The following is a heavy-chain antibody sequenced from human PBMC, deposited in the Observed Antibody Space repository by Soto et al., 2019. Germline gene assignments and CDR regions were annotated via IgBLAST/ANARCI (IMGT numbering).Heavy chain of an antibody. J-gene: IGHJ4*02. V-gene: IGHV1-18*01. CDR2: ISGYNGNS. Sequence: QVHLVQSGAEVKKPGASVKVSCKTSGYTFSNFGISWVRQAPGQGFEWLGWISGYNGNSKYAQKFQGRVTMTTDTSTSTGYLELRSLNSDDSAVYYCARDYGYALDHWGQGTLVTVSS. CDR3: ARDYGYALDH. CDR1: GYTFSNFG. D-gene: IGHD4-17*01.